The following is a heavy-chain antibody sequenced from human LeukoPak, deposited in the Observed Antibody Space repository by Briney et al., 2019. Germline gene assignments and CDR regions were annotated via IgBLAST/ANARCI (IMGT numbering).Heavy chain of an antibody. Sequence: GGSLRLSCAAPGFTFSSYWMSWVRQAPGKGLEWVANIKQDGTEKYYVDSVKGRFTISRDSAKNSLYLQMNSLRAEDTAVYYCAREGSRAIFGVVTRGYFDYWGQGTLVTVSS. V-gene: IGHV3-7*01. D-gene: IGHD3-3*01. CDR1: GFTFSSYW. J-gene: IGHJ4*02. CDR3: AREGSRAIFGVVTRGYFDY. CDR2: IKQDGTEK.